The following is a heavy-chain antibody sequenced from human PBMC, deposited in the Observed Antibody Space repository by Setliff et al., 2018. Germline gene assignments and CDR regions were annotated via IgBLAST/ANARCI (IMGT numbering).Heavy chain of an antibody. CDR3: ARDVGGEGYFDS. D-gene: IGHD3-10*01. Sequence: PSETLSLTCTVSGGSISYNYWSWIRQPAGKGLQWIGRINTSGSTKDNPSLKSRVTMSVDTSKNQFSLKLSAVTAADTAVYYCARDVGGEGYFDSWGQGTLVTVSS. V-gene: IGHV4-4*07. J-gene: IGHJ4*02. CDR1: GGSISYNY. CDR2: INTSGST.